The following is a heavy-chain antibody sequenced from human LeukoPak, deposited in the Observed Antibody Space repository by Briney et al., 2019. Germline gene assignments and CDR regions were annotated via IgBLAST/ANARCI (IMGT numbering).Heavy chain of an antibody. D-gene: IGHD3-22*01. J-gene: IGHJ1*01. CDR3: ARDDYYDSSGYYTL. V-gene: IGHV4-39*07. CDR2: LYFSGST. Sequence: SETLSLTCTVSGGSISHTNYYWGWIRQPPGKGLEWIGSLYFSGSTYYSSSLKSRVTISLDNSRNQFSLKVASVTAADTAVYYCARDDYYDSSGYYTLWGQGTLVTVSS. CDR1: GGSISHTNYY.